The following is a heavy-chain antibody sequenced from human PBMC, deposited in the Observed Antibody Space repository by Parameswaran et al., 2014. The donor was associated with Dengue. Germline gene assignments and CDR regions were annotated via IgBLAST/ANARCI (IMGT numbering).Heavy chain of an antibody. Sequence: WVRQAPGQGLEWMGIINPSGGSTSYAQKFQGRVTMTRDTSTSTVYMELSSLRSEDTAVYYCARGKVAMGRRYGMDVWGQGTTVTVSS. CDR2: INPSGGST. D-gene: IGHD2-15*01. J-gene: IGHJ6*02. CDR3: ARGKVAMGRRYGMDV. V-gene: IGHV1-46*01.